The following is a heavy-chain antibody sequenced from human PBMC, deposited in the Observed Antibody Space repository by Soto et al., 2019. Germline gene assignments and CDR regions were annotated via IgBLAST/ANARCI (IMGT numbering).Heavy chain of an antibody. CDR3: AKDITAQTPYYYGMDV. CDR1: GFTFDDYT. Sequence: GGSLRLSCAASGFTFDDYTMHWVRQAPGKGLEWVSLISWDGGSTYYADSVKSRFTISRDNSENSLYLQMNSLRTEDTALYYCAKDITAQTPYYYGMDVWGQGTTVTVSS. J-gene: IGHJ6*02. V-gene: IGHV3-43*01. CDR2: ISWDGGST. D-gene: IGHD3-16*01.